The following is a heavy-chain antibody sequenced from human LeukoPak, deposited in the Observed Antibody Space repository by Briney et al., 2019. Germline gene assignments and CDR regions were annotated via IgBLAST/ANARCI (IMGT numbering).Heavy chain of an antibody. Sequence: GRSLRLSRAASGFTFSSYGMHWVRQAPGKGLEWVAVIWYDGSNKYYADSVKGRFTISRDNSKNTLYLQMNSLRAEDTAVYYCARDSDGTLDYWGQGTLVTVSS. J-gene: IGHJ4*02. CDR1: GFTFSSYG. V-gene: IGHV3-33*01. D-gene: IGHD1-26*01. CDR2: IWYDGSNK. CDR3: ARDSDGTLDY.